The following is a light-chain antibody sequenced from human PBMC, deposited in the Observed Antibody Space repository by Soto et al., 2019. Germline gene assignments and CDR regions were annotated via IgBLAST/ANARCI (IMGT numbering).Light chain of an antibody. J-gene: IGLJ1*01. V-gene: IGLV2-11*01. CDR1: SSDVGCYNY. CDR2: DVT. CDR3: CSHAGNYTYV. Sequence: QSALTQPRSVSGSPGQSLTISCTGTSSDVGCYNYVSWYQQYPGKVPKLMIYDVTKRPSGVPDRFSGSKSGNTASLTISGHQAEDEADYYCCSHAGNYTYVFGTGTKLTVL.